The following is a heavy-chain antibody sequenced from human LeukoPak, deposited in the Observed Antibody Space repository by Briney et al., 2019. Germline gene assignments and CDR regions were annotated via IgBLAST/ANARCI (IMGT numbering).Heavy chain of an antibody. J-gene: IGHJ6*03. CDR1: GYTLTELS. D-gene: IGHD2-15*01. Sequence: ASVKVSCKVSGYTLTELSMHWVRQAPGKGLEWMGGFDPEVGKTIYAQKFQGRVTMTKDTSTDTAYMELSSLRSEDTAVYYCATRYCSGGSCPNYYYYYINVWGKGTTVTISS. CDR3: ATRYCSGGSCPNYYYYYINV. CDR2: FDPEVGKT. V-gene: IGHV1-24*01.